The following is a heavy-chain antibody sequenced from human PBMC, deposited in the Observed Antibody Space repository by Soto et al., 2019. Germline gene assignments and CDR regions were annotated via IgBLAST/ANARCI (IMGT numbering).Heavy chain of an antibody. CDR2: IYFSGTT. V-gene: IGHV4-31*03. CDR1: GASISSGDYY. J-gene: IGHJ5*02. CDR3: ARRDRSGFSYWLDP. Sequence: SETLSLTCTVSGASISSGDYYWSWIRQHPGKGLEWIGTIYFSGTTYYNPSLKSRVTISVDTSKSQFSLKLSSVTAADTAVYYCARRDRSGFSYWLDPWGQGTLVTVSS. D-gene: IGHD3-22*01.